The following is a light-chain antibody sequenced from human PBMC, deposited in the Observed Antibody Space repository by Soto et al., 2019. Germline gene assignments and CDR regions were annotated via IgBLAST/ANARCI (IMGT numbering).Light chain of an antibody. CDR3: QQSFRSPIN. J-gene: IGKJ5*01. V-gene: IGKV1-39*01. Sequence: DIQMTPSPSSLSASVGDTFTMTFLASQSIALSVNWYQQKPGKAPKLLIYVAFTLESGVPSRFSGSGSGTEFTLTIRSLKPEDFATYYCQQSFRSPINLGQGTRRAIK. CDR2: VAF. CDR1: QSIALS.